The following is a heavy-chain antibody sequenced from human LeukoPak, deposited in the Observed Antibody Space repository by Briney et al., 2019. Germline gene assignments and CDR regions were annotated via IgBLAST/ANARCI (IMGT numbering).Heavy chain of an antibody. CDR3: TRDYGGYSGHFDY. J-gene: IGHJ4*02. D-gene: IGHD4-23*01. CDR2: IYYSGST. CDR1: GGSISSSSYY. Sequence: SETLSLTCTVSGGSISSSSYYWGWIRQPPGKGLEWIGSIYYSGSTYYNPSLKSRVTISVDTSKNQFSLKLSSVTAADTAVYYCTRDYGGYSGHFDYWGQGSLVTVSS. V-gene: IGHV4-39*07.